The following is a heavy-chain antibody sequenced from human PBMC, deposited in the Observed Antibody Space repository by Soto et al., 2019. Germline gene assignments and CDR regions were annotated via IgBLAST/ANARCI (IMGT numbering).Heavy chain of an antibody. D-gene: IGHD6-13*01. V-gene: IGHV3-23*01. Sequence: RGSLRLSCAASGFTFSSYAMSWVRQAPGKGLEWVSAISGSGGSTYYADSVKGRFTISRDNSKSTLYLQMNSLRAEDTAVYYCAKDASSSWNPEYFQHWGQGTLVTVSS. J-gene: IGHJ1*01. CDR2: ISGSGGST. CDR3: AKDASSSWNPEYFQH. CDR1: GFTFSSYA.